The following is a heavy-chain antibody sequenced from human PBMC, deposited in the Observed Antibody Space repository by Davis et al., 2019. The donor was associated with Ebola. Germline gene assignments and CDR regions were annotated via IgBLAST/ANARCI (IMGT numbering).Heavy chain of an antibody. J-gene: IGHJ4*02. Sequence: GESLKISCEASGFTFTDYYMTWIRQAPGKGLEWISYIDSSGNRIYYADSVKGRFTISRDNAKNSLYLQMNSLRAEDTAVYYCAGFSCGSISCSAIDDYWGQGTLVTVSS. CDR2: IDSSGNRI. D-gene: IGHD2-2*01. V-gene: IGHV3-11*04. CDR3: AGFSCGSISCSAIDDY. CDR1: GFTFTDYY.